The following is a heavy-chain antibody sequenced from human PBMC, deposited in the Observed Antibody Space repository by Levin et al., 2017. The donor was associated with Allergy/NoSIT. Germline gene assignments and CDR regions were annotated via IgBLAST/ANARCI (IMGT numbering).Heavy chain of an antibody. Sequence: ASVKVSCKASGYTFTSYDINWVRQATGQGLEWMGWMNPNSGNTGYAQKFQGRVTMTRNTSISTAYMELSSLRSEDTAVYYCARKRAPGYGGNSGPRRVKDYYYGMDVWGQGTTVTVSS. CDR3: ARKRAPGYGGNSGPRRVKDYYYGMDV. J-gene: IGHJ6*02. V-gene: IGHV1-8*01. CDR2: MNPNSGNT. CDR1: GYTFTSYD. D-gene: IGHD4-23*01.